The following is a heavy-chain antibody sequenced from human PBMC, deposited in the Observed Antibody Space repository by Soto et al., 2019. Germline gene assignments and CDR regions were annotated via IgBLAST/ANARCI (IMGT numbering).Heavy chain of an antibody. J-gene: IGHJ3*02. CDR2: IRGSGGST. V-gene: IGHV3-23*01. D-gene: IGHD3-3*01. CDR3: ARDKTSGATPGDAFDI. CDR1: VFTFTTYA. Sequence: GSLRLACAASVFTFTTYAMSWVRQAPGKGLEWVSGIRGSGGSTYYVDSVKGRFTISRDNSKNTLYLQMNSLRAEDTAVYYCARDKTSGATPGDAFDIWGQGTMVTVSS.